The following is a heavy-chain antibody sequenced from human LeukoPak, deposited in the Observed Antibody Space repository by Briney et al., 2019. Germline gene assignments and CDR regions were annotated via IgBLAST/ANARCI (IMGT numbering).Heavy chain of an antibody. CDR2: IYSGGST. D-gene: IGHD2/OR15-2a*01. CDR3: ATSGVLQYMDV. J-gene: IGHJ6*03. CDR1: GGSISSNNYY. Sequence: PSGTLSLTCTVSGGSISSNNYYWGWIRQPPGKGLEWIGAIYSGGSTYYNPSLKSRVTISVDTSKNQFSLNLRSVTAADTAVYFCATSGVLQYMDVWGKGTTVTVSS. V-gene: IGHV4-39*01.